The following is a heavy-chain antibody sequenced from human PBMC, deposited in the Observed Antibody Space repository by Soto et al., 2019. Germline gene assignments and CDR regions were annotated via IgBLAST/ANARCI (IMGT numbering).Heavy chain of an antibody. V-gene: IGHV3-23*01. CDR1: GFTFSSYA. D-gene: IGHD6-13*01. CDR3: AKDQAAGCYWYFDL. Sequence: EVQLLESGGGLVQPGGSLRLSCAASGFTFSSYAMSWVRLAPGKGLEWVSGISGDGGSTYYADSVKGRFTISRDNSKNTLLLQMSSLRAVDTAVYYCAKDQAAGCYWYFDLWGRGTPVTVSS. CDR2: ISGDGGST. J-gene: IGHJ2*01.